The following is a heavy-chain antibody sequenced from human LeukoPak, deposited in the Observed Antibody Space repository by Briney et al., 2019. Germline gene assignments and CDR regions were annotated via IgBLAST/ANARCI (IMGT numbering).Heavy chain of an antibody. D-gene: IGHD3-10*01. Sequence: GGSLRLSCAASGFTFSSYEMNWVRQAPGKGLEWVSYISSSGSTIYYADSVKGRFTISRDNAKNSLYLQMNSLRAEDTAVYYCAKGSLRGYYGSAPDYWGQGTLVTVSS. CDR3: AKGSLRGYYGSAPDY. CDR2: ISSSGSTI. V-gene: IGHV3-48*03. J-gene: IGHJ4*02. CDR1: GFTFSSYE.